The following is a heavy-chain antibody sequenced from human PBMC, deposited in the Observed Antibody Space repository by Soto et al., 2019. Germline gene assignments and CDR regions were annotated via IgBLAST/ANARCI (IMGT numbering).Heavy chain of an antibody. Sequence: PGGSLRLSCAASGFTFSESAMHWVRQASGKGLEWVGRIRNKDNNYATAYTASVKGRFTISRDDSKKTAYLQMNSLESEDTAVYYCSREDSDWFFNWGRGTLVTVSS. CDR2: IRNKDNNYAT. D-gene: IGHD3-9*01. CDR3: SREDSDWFFN. CDR1: GFTFSESA. J-gene: IGHJ4*02. V-gene: IGHV3-73*01.